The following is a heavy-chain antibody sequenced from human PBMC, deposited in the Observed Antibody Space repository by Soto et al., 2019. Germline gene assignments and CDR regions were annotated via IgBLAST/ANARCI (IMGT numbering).Heavy chain of an antibody. CDR1: GFTFDDYA. D-gene: IGHD3-10*01. J-gene: IGHJ3*02. CDR2: ISWNSGSI. V-gene: IGHV3-9*01. CDR3: AKDIRDSHYYGSGSYIYSLVWDAFDI. Sequence: EVQLVESGGGLVQPGRSLRLSCAASGFTFDDYAMHWVRQAPGKGLEWVSGISWNSGSIGYADSVKGRFTISRDNAKNSLYLQMNSLRAEDTALYYCAKDIRDSHYYGSGSYIYSLVWDAFDIWGQGTMVTVSS.